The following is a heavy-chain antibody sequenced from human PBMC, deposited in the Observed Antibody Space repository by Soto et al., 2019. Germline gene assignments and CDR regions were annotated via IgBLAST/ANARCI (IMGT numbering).Heavy chain of an antibody. D-gene: IGHD4-4*01. Sequence: SETLSLTCTVSGGSISSYYWSWIRQPPGKGLEWIGYIYYSGSTNYNPSLKSRVTISVDTSKNKFSLKLSSVTAADTAVYYCARESGRIYSCGAYYYYGMDVWGQGTTVTVSS. CDR3: ARESGRIYSCGAYYYYGMDV. V-gene: IGHV4-59*01. CDR1: GGSISSYY. J-gene: IGHJ6*02. CDR2: IYYSGST.